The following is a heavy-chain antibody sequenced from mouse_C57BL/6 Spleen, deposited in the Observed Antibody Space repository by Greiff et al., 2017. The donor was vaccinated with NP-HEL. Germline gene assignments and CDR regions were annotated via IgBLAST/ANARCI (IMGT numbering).Heavy chain of an antibody. CDR3: ARRDFYCYDGPSLFDV. J-gene: IGHJ1*03. CDR2: IDPSDSET. Sequence: QVQLQQPGAELVRPGSSVKLSCKASGYTFTSYWMHWVKQRPIQGLEWIGNIDPSDSETHYNQKFKDKATLTVDKSSSTAYMQLSSLTSEDSAVYYCARRDFYCYDGPSLFDVWGTGTTVTVSS. D-gene: IGHD2-12*01. CDR1: GYTFTSYW. V-gene: IGHV1-52*01.